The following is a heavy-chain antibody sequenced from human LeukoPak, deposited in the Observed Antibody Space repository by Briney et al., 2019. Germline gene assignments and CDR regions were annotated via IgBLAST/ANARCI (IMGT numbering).Heavy chain of an antibody. CDR1: GFTFSTYT. V-gene: IGHV3-21*01. D-gene: IGHD6-6*01. J-gene: IGHJ5*02. CDR3: ARETRPWWFDP. Sequence: PGGSLRLSCVASGFTFSTYTMNWVRQAPGKGLEWVSSISSTSDRYIYYVDSVKGRFTISRDNAKNSLYLQMNSLRAEDTAVYYCARETRPWWFDPWGQGTLVTVSS. CDR2: ISSTSDRYI.